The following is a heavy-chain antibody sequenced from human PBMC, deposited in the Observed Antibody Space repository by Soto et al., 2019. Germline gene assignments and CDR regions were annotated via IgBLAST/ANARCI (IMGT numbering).Heavy chain of an antibody. CDR2: ISYDGSNQ. D-gene: IGHD5-12*01. Sequence: QVQLVESGGGVVEPGRSLRLSCAASGFTFSNYGMHWVRQAPGKGLEWVEVISYDGSNQYYADSVNDRFTISRDNSKNTLELQMNSLRAEDTAVYFCAKISDGYNFYYYYGMDVWGQGTPVNVSS. CDR1: GFTFSNYG. CDR3: AKISDGYNFYYYYGMDV. V-gene: IGHV3-30*18. J-gene: IGHJ6*02.